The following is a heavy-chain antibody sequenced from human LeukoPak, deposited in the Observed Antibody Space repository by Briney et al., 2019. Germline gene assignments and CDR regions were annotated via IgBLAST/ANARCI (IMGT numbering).Heavy chain of an antibody. CDR2: INPNSGGT. Sequence: ASVKVSCKASGYTFIGYYMHWVRQAPGQGLEWMGWINPNSGGTHYAQKFQGRVNITRDTSINAAYMELNKLTSDDTAVYYCGRGNKSFDPWGQGTLVTVSS. CDR3: GRGNKSFDP. V-gene: IGHV1-2*02. CDR1: GYTFIGYY. J-gene: IGHJ5*02.